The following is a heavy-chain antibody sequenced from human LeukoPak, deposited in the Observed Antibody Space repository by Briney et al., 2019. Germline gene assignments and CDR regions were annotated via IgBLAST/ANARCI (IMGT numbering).Heavy chain of an antibody. CDR2: ISGSGGST. Sequence: GGSLRLSCAASGFTFSSYAMSWVRQAPGKGLEWVSAISGSGGSTYYADSVKGRFTISRDNSKNTLYLQMNSLRAEDTAVYYCAKKLWFGELLPNWFDPWGQGTLVTVSS. CDR3: AKKLWFGELLPNWFDP. V-gene: IGHV3-23*01. J-gene: IGHJ5*02. D-gene: IGHD3-10*01. CDR1: GFTFSSYA.